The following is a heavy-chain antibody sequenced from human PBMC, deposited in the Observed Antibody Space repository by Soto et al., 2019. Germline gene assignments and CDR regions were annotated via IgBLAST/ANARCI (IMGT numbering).Heavy chain of an antibody. J-gene: IGHJ4*02. V-gene: IGHV1-3*05. Sequence: QVQLVQSGAEEKMPGASVKVSCRASEYTFTSYAIHWVRQAPGQRLEWMGWINAGNGNTKYSQKIQGRVTITRDTSASTAYMELSSLRSEDTAVYYCARGVPVVMDSWGQGTLVTVSS. CDR1: EYTFTSYA. CDR2: INAGNGNT. CDR3: ARGVPVVMDS. D-gene: IGHD3-16*02.